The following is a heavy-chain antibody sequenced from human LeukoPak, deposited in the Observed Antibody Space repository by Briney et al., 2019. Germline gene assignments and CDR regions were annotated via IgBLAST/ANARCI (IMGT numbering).Heavy chain of an antibody. CDR2: IYYSGST. V-gene: IGHV4-59*01. D-gene: IGHD2-15*01. Sequence: SETLSLACTVSGGSISSYYWSWIRQPPGKGLEWIGCIYYSGSTNYNPSLKSRVTISVDTSKKQLSLKLSSVTAADTAVYYCARDPVNCSGASCQGPGYFDYWGQGTLATVSS. CDR1: GGSISSYY. CDR3: ARDPVNCSGASCQGPGYFDY. J-gene: IGHJ4*02.